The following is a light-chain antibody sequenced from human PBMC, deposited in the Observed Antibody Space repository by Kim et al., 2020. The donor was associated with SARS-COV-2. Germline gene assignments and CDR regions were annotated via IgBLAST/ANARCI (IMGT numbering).Light chain of an antibody. V-gene: IGLV1-40*01. CDR2: GNN. J-gene: IGLJ2*01. Sequence: QRVNNSCTGTSSNIGAGYDAKWYQKLPGTVPKLLIYGNNNRPSGVPDRFAGSKSGASASLAITGLQAEDEADYYCHSYDNSLPGSVFGGGTQLTVL. CDR1: SSNIGAGYD. CDR3: HSYDNSLPGSV.